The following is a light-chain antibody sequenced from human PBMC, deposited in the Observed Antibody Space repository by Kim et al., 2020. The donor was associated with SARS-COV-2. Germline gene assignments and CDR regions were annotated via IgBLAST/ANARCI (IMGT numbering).Light chain of an antibody. Sequence: SYELTQPPSVSVSPGQTASITCSGDKLGDKYACWYQQKPGQSPVLVIYQDSKRPSGIPERFSGSNSGNTATLTISGTQAMDEADYYCQEWDSSTYWVFGGGTQLTVL. J-gene: IGLJ3*02. V-gene: IGLV3-1*01. CDR1: KLGDKY. CDR2: QDS. CDR3: QEWDSSTYWV.